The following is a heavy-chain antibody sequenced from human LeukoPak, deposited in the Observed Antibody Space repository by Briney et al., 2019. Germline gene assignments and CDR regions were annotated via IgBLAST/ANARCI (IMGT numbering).Heavy chain of an antibody. V-gene: IGHV4-4*02. CDR2: IYHSGST. CDR1: GGSISSSNW. CDR3: ARLEYGGNSGYGMDV. Sequence: SGTLSLTCAVSGGSISSSNWWSWVRQPPGKGLEWIGEIYHSGSTNYNPSLKSRVTISVDKSKNQFSLKVSSVTAADTAVYYCARLEYGGNSGYGMDVWGQGTTVTVSS. D-gene: IGHD4-23*01. J-gene: IGHJ6*02.